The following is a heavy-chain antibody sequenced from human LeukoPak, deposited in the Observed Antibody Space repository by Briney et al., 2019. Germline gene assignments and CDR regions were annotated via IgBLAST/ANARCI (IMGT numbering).Heavy chain of an antibody. CDR2: IYGSGNT. CDR1: GGSISSGY. D-gene: IGHD6-19*01. J-gene: IGHJ4*02. Sequence: PSETLSLTCTVSGGSISSGYWSWIRQPPGKGLEWIGYIYGSGNTNYNPSLKSRVTMSIDTSKNQFSLKLTSVTAADTATYYCARETSLAGSASGLGFNYWGQGILVTVSS. V-gene: IGHV4-59*01. CDR3: ARETSLAGSASGLGFNY.